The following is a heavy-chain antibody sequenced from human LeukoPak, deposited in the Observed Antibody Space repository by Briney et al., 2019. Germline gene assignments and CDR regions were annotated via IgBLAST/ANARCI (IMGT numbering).Heavy chain of an antibody. D-gene: IGHD3-22*01. CDR2: IIPILGIA. Sequence: GASVKVSCKASGGTFSSYAISWVRQAPGQGLKWMGRIIPILGIANYAQKFQGRVTITADKSTSTAYMELSSLRSEDTAVYYCASCYYDSSGYGWFDPWGQGTLVTVSS. J-gene: IGHJ5*02. V-gene: IGHV1-69*04. CDR3: ASCYYDSSGYGWFDP. CDR1: GGTFSSYA.